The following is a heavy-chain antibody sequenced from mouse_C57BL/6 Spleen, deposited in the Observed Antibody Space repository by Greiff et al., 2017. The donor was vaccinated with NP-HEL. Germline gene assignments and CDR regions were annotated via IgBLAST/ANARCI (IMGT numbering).Heavy chain of an antibody. J-gene: IGHJ2*01. CDR3: VRDGRWLLDY. Sequence: DVMLVESGGGLVQPKGSLKLSCAASGFTFNTYAMHWVRQAPGKDLEWVARIRSKSSNYATYYADSVKDRFTISRDDSQSMLYLQMNNLKTEDAAMYYCVRDGRWLLDYWGQGTTLTVSS. CDR2: IRSKSSNYAT. V-gene: IGHV10-3*01. CDR1: GFTFNTYA. D-gene: IGHD2-3*01.